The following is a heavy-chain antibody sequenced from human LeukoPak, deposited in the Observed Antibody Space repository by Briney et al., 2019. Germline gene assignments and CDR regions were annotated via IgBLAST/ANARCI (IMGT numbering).Heavy chain of an antibody. D-gene: IGHD1-26*01. J-gene: IGHJ4*02. V-gene: IGHV4-61*01. Sequence: PSETLSLTCTVSGGSVSSGSYYWSWIRQPPGKGLEWIGYIYYSGSTNYNPSLKSRVTISVDTSKNQFSLKLSPVTAADTAVYYCARAWGLRPLDYWGQGTLVTVSS. CDR1: GGSVSSGSYY. CDR3: ARAWGLRPLDY. CDR2: IYYSGST.